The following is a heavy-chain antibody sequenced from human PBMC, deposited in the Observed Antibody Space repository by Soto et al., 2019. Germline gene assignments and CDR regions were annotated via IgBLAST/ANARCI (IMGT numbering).Heavy chain of an antibody. CDR1: GFTFSSYS. CDR3: AREGDSSGWYNWFDP. Sequence: EVQLVESGGGLVQRGGSLRLSCAASGFTFSSYSMNWVRQAPGKGLERVSYISNSTIYYADSVKGRFTISRDNAKNSLYLQMNSLRAEDTAVYYCAREGDSSGWYNWFDPWGQGTLVTVSS. CDR2: ISNSTI. D-gene: IGHD3-22*01. J-gene: IGHJ5*02. V-gene: IGHV3-48*01.